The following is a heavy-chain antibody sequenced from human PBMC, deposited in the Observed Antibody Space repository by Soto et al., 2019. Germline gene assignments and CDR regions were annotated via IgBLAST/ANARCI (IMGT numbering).Heavy chain of an antibody. CDR3: ASFGLAYMDV. Sequence: ASVKVSCKASGYTFTSYGISWVRQAPGQGLEWMGWISAYNGNANYAQKLQGRVTITTDKSTSTAYMELSSLRSEDTAVYYCASFGLAYMDVWGKGTTVTVSS. D-gene: IGHD3-10*01. CDR2: ISAYNGNA. CDR1: GYTFTSYG. J-gene: IGHJ6*03. V-gene: IGHV1-18*01.